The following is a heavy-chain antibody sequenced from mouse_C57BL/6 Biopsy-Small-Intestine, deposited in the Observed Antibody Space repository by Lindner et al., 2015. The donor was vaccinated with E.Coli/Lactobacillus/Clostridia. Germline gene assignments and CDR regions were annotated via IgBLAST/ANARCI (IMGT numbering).Heavy chain of an antibody. CDR2: IYPGDGDT. CDR3: ARGERGDFDY. Sequence: VQLQESGAELVKPGASVKISCKASGYAFSTYLMNWVKQRPGRGLEWIGQIYPGDGDTNYNGKFKGKATLTADKTSTTAYMQLNSLTSEDSAVYFCARGERGDFDYWGQGTTLTVSS. V-gene: IGHV1-80*01. J-gene: IGHJ2*01. CDR1: GYAFSTYL.